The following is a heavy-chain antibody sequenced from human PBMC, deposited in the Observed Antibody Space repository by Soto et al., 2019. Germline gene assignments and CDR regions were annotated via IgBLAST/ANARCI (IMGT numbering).Heavy chain of an antibody. J-gene: IGHJ4*02. CDR2: IYYSGST. D-gene: IGHD5-12*01. CDR1: GGSISSSSYY. CDR3: ARRRNGYNSIVY. V-gene: IGHV4-39*01. Sequence: SETRSLTCTVSGGSISSSSYYWGWIRQPPGKGLEWIGSIYYSGSTYYNPSLKSRVTISVDTSKNQFSLKLSSVTAADTAVYYCARRRNGYNSIVYWGQGTLVTVSS.